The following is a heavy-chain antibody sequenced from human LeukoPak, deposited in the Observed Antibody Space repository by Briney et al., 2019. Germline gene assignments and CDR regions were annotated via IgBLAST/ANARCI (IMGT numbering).Heavy chain of an antibody. Sequence: SETLSLTCTVSGGSISSYYWSWIRQPAGKGLEWIGRIYTSGSTNYNPSLKSRVTMSVDTSKNQFSLKLSSVTAADTAVYYCARGRRNYYGSGSYYYYYYMDVWGKGTTVTVSS. J-gene: IGHJ6*03. CDR1: GGSISSYY. CDR3: ARGRRNYYGSGSYYYYYYMDV. V-gene: IGHV4-4*07. D-gene: IGHD3-10*01. CDR2: IYTSGST.